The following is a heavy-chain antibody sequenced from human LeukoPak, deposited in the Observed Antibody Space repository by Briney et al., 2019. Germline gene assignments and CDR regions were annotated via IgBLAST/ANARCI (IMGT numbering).Heavy chain of an antibody. CDR2: IYYSGST. J-gene: IGHJ4*02. D-gene: IGHD5-18*01. V-gene: IGHV4-31*03. CDR1: GGSISSGGYY. Sequence: SETLSLTCTVSGGSISSGGYYWSWIRQHPGKGLEWIGYIYYSGSTYYNPSLKSRVTISVDTSKNQFSLKLSSVTAADTAVYYCARVLVDTAMVWGQGTLVTVSS. CDR3: ARVLVDTAMV.